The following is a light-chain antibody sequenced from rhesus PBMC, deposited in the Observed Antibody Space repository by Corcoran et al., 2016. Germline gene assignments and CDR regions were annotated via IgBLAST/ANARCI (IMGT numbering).Light chain of an antibody. CDR3: QENSNLFT. J-gene: IGKJ3*01. V-gene: IGKV3-31*02. Sequence: EIVMTQSPATLSLSPGETATISCRTSQSVSSYLAWYQQKPGQAPRLLTYGATSRAPGIPDRFSGSWSGTDFILTISSLEPEDFAVYYCQENSNLFTFGPGTKLDIK. CDR2: GAT. CDR1: QSVSSY.